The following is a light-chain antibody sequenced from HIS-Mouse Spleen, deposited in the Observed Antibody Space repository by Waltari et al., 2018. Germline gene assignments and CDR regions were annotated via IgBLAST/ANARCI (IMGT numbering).Light chain of an antibody. CDR1: QCVLYSSNNKNY. CDR2: WAS. V-gene: IGKV4-1*01. Sequence: DIVMTQSPDSLAVALGERATTNSKYRQCVLYSSNNKNYLAWYQQKPGQHPKLLIYWASTRESGVPDRFSGSGSGTDFTLTISSLQAEDVAVYYCQQYYSTLTWTFGQGTKVEIK. J-gene: IGKJ1*01. CDR3: QQYYSTLTWT.